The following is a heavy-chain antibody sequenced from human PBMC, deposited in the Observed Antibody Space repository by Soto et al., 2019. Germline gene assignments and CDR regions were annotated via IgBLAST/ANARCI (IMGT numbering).Heavy chain of an antibody. J-gene: IGHJ4*02. Sequence: SVKVSCKASGGTFTNYAFSWVRQAPGQGLEWLGGIIPIFGTADYAQKFQGRVTITADEPTSTVHMELSSLRSDDTAVYYCARRARIGSQLWLPFDYWAQGTLVTVSS. CDR2: IIPIFGTA. CDR1: GGTFTNYA. V-gene: IGHV1-69*13. CDR3: ARRARIGSQLWLPFDY. D-gene: IGHD5-18*01.